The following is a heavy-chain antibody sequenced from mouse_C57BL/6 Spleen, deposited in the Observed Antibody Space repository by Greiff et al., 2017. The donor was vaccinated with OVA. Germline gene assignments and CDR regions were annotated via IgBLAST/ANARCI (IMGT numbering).Heavy chain of an antibody. CDR3: ASYDDYPYGV. D-gene: IGHD2-3*01. J-gene: IGHJ1*03. Sequence: EVQLQESGPGLVKPSPSLSLTCSVTGYSITSGYYWNWIRQLPGNKLEWMGYISYDGSNNYNPSLKNRISITRDTSKNQFFLKLNSVTTEDTATYCCASYDDYPYGVWGTGATVTVSS. CDR1: GYSITSGYY. V-gene: IGHV3-6*01. CDR2: ISYDGSN.